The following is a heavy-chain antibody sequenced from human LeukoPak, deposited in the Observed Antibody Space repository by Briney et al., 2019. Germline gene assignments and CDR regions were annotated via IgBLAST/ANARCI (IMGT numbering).Heavy chain of an antibody. CDR1: GGSISSSSYY. CDR3: ARDLEQWLEGYWYFDL. Sequence: SETLSLTRTVSGGSISSSSYYWGWIRQPPGKGLEWIGSIYYSGSTYYNPSLKSRVTISVDTSKNQFSLKLSSVTAADTAVYYCARDLEQWLEGYWYFDLWGRGTLVTVSS. D-gene: IGHD6-19*01. V-gene: IGHV4-39*07. CDR2: IYYSGST. J-gene: IGHJ2*01.